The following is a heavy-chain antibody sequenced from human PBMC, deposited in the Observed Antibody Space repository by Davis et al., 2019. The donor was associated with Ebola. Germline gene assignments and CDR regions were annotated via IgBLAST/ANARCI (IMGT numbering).Heavy chain of an antibody. CDR2: IPYDGNDI. D-gene: IGHD1-7*01. J-gene: IGHJ4*02. V-gene: IGHV3-30*04. Sequence: SCKASGYTFTAYYMHWVRQAPGKGLEWVAVIPYDGNDISYADSVKGRFTISRDNAKNSLYLQMNSLRDEDTAVYYCARVGGYNWNCLNFWGQGTLVTVSS. CDR1: GYTFTAYY. CDR3: ARVGGYNWNCLNF.